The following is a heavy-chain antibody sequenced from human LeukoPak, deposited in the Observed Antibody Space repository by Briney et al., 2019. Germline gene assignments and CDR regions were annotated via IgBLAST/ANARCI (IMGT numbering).Heavy chain of an antibody. D-gene: IGHD2-2*01. J-gene: IGHJ4*02. CDR3: ARDRDIVVVPAAIGY. Sequence: PGGSLRLSCAASGFTFSDYYMSWIRQAPGKGLEWVSYISSSGSTIYYADSVKGRFTISRDNAKNSLYLQMNSLRAEDTAVYYCARDRDIVVVPAAIGYWGQGTLVTVSS. CDR2: ISSSGSTI. V-gene: IGHV3-11*01. CDR1: GFTFSDYY.